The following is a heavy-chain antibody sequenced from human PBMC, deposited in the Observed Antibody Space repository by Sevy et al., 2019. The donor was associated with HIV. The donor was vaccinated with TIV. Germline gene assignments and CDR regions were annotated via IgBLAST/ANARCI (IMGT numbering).Heavy chain of an antibody. CDR3: ARQGGIVDRAFDY. CDR1: GGSISASNYD. Sequence: SETLSLICTVSGGSISASNYDWGWIRQSPGMGLEWIGSMFYSGTTYFNPSLKSRVTISVDTSKNQFSLKLNSVTAADTAGYYCARQGGIVDRAFDYWGQGTLVTVSS. CDR2: MFYSGTT. D-gene: IGHD2-21*01. V-gene: IGHV4-39*01. J-gene: IGHJ4*02.